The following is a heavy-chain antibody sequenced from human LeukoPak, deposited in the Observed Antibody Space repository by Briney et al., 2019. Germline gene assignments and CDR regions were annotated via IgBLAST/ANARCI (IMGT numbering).Heavy chain of an antibody. V-gene: IGHV3-66*01. Sequence: PGGSLRLSCAVSGFTVSSNYMSWVRQAPGKGLECVSLIYSGGSTYYADSVKGRFTISRDNSKNTLYLQMNSLRAEDTAVYYCARGDSNRSYFDYWGQGTLVTVSS. CDR1: GFTVSSNY. J-gene: IGHJ4*02. CDR3: ARGDSNRSYFDY. D-gene: IGHD1-14*01. CDR2: IYSGGST.